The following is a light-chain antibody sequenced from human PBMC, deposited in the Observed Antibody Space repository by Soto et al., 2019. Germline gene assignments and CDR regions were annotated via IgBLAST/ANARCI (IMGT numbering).Light chain of an antibody. CDR2: DVT. CDR1: SSDIGAYTL. Sequence: QSALAQPASVSGSPGQSITISCTGTSSDIGAYTLVSWYQQHPGKAPKIIIYDVTQRPSGISNRFSGSKSGNTASLTISGLQAEDEDDYYCCSYAGSPFVFGTGTKVAVL. CDR3: CSYAGSPFV. V-gene: IGLV2-23*02. J-gene: IGLJ1*01.